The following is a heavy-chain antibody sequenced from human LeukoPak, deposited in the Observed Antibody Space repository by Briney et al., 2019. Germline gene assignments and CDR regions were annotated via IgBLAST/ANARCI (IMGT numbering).Heavy chain of an antibody. J-gene: IGHJ6*02. CDR1: GASISSSDSC. V-gene: IGHV4-39*01. CDR2: IYRRGST. Sequence: SETLSLTCTVSGASISSSDSCWSWIPQPPGKGLEWIGSIYRRGSTSYNPSLKSRVTVSEDRSKNPFSLRLSSVTAADTAVCYCARHVQDLGIKVWGQGTTVTVSS. CDR3: ARHVQDLGIKV.